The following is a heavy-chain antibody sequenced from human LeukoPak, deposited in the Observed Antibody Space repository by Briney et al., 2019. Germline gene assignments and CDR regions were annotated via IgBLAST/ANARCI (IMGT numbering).Heavy chain of an antibody. V-gene: IGHV1-2*02. CDR2: INPNSGGT. Sequence: ASVKVSCKASGGTFSSYAISWVRQAPGQGLEWMGWINPNSGGTNYAQKFQGRVTITRDTSISTAYMELSRLRSDDTAVYYCARDRSIAAAGNPDYWGQGTLVTVSS. D-gene: IGHD6-13*01. CDR3: ARDRSIAAAGNPDY. CDR1: GGTFSSYA. J-gene: IGHJ4*02.